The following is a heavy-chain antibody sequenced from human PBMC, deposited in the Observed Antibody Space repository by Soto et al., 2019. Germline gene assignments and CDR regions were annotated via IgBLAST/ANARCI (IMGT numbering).Heavy chain of an antibody. Sequence: QVQLVQSGAEVKKPGSSVKVSCKASGGTFSSYAISWVRQAPGQGLEWMGGIIPIFGTADYAQKFQGRVTITADESMSTAYMERSSLRSEDTAVYYCACTVSNYYYYGMDVWGQGTTVTVSS. J-gene: IGHJ6*02. D-gene: IGHD2-8*01. V-gene: IGHV1-69*12. CDR2: IIPIFGTA. CDR3: ACTVSNYYYYGMDV. CDR1: GGTFSSYA.